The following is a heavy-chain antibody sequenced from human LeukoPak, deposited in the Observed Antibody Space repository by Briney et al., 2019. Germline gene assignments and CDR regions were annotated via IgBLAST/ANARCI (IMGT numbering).Heavy chain of an antibody. CDR3: ARETKYGGYSYGFLDY. J-gene: IGHJ4*02. CDR1: GVTVSNNY. V-gene: IGHV3-53*04. Sequence: GGSLRLSCAASGVTVSNNYMNWVRQAPGKGLEWVSVIYSGGSTYYADSVKGRFTISRHNSNNTLYLQMNSLRDEDTAVYYCARETKYGGYSYGFLDYWGQGTPVTVSS. D-gene: IGHD5-18*01. CDR2: IYSGGST.